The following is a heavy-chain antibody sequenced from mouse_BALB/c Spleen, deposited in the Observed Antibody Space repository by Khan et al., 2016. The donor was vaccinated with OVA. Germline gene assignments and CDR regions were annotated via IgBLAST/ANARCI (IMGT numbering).Heavy chain of an antibody. D-gene: IGHD2-10*01. V-gene: IGHV2-6-1*01. Sequence: QVQLKESGPGLVAPSQSLSITCTISGFSLTNYGVYWVRQPPGKGLEWLVVIWSDGSTTYNSAPKSRLTISKDNSKSQVFLQMNSLQTDDTAVYFCARQPYYHYNIMDYWGQGTSVTVSS. J-gene: IGHJ4*01. CDR2: IWSDGST. CDR1: GFSLTNYG. CDR3: ARQPYYHYNIMDY.